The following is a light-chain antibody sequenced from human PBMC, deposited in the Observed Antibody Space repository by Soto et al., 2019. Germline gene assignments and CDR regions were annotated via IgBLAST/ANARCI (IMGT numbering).Light chain of an antibody. CDR3: QQSHTTPWT. Sequence: DIPMTQSPSSLSASIGDRVTITCRASQTITTYLNWYQQKPGKAPQLLIYGASTLQSGVPSRFTGSGSGTDFTLTISSLQPEDFATYHCQQSHTTPWTFGQGTNVDIK. CDR1: QTITTY. J-gene: IGKJ1*01. V-gene: IGKV1-39*01. CDR2: GAS.